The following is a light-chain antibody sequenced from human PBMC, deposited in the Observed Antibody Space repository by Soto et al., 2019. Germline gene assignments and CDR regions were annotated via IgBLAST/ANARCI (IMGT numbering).Light chain of an antibody. CDR3: QQSRSFPHT. Sequence: DIQMTQSPSSLSASVGDRGTITCRASQSVGNYLNWYQQKPGKAPKLLIYAASSLLSGVPSRFSGSASGTAFTLTISSLQPEDCATYYCQQSRSFPHTFGQGTNLEIK. CDR2: AAS. J-gene: IGKJ2*01. CDR1: QSVGNY. V-gene: IGKV1-39*01.